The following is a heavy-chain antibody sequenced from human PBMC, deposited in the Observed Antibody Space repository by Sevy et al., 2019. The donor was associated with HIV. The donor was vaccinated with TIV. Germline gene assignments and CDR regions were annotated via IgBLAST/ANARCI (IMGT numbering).Heavy chain of an antibody. CDR3: AKVQAWSGGYYGLDV. Sequence: GGSLRLYCKTSGFTFSNHAMSWVRQAPGKGLEWVSDISGRGGTYDADSVKGRFAISRDNPKNTLYLQMNSLRAEDTAVYYCAKVQAWSGGYYGLDVWGQGTTVTVSS. V-gene: IGHV3-23*01. J-gene: IGHJ6*02. CDR2: ISGRGGT. CDR1: GFTFSNHA. D-gene: IGHD2-8*02.